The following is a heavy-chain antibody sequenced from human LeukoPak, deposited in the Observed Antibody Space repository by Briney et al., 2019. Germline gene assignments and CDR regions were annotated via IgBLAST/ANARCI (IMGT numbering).Heavy chain of an antibody. J-gene: IGHJ3*02. V-gene: IGHV4-4*07. CDR1: GGSISSYY. D-gene: IGHD3-16*01. Sequence: SETLSLTCTVSGGSISSYYWSWTRQPAGKGLEWIGRIYTSGSTNYNPSLKSRDTMSVDTSKNQFSLKLSSVTAADTAVYYCARDGGYFRAFDIWGQGTMVTVSS. CDR3: ARDGGYFRAFDI. CDR2: IYTSGST.